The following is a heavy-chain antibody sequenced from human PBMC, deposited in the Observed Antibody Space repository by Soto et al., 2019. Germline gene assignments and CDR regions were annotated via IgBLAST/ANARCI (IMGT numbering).Heavy chain of an antibody. CDR1: GYTFTSYG. Sequence: QVQLVQSGAEVKKPGASVKVSCKPSGYTFTSYGITWVRQAPGQGLEWMGWISAYNGNTNYAQKFQGRVTMTTDTSTSTAYMELRSLGSDETAVYYCGSGWFGVLVYQFDYWGQGTLVTVSS. D-gene: IGHD3-10*01. CDR3: GSGWFGVLVYQFDY. J-gene: IGHJ4*02. V-gene: IGHV1-18*01. CDR2: ISAYNGNT.